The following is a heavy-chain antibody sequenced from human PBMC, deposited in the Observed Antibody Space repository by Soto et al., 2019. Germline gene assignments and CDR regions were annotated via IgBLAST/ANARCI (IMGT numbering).Heavy chain of an antibody. CDR1: GFTFSSYA. Sequence: GGSLRLSCAASGFTFSSYAMSWVRQAPGKGLEWVSAISGSGGSTYYADSVKGRFTISRDNSKNTLYLQMNGLRAEDTAVYYCAKDCSGGSCPFVYWGQGTLVTVSS. V-gene: IGHV3-23*01. J-gene: IGHJ4*02. D-gene: IGHD2-15*01. CDR3: AKDCSGGSCPFVY. CDR2: ISGSGGST.